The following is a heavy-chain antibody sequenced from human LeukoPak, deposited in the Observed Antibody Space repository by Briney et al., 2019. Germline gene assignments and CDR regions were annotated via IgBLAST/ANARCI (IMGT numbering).Heavy chain of an antibody. V-gene: IGHV4-4*02. J-gene: IGHJ4*02. CDR3: ARNGYYSINY. CDR2: IYHSGST. D-gene: IGHD4-17*01. CDR1: GDSISNNHW. Sequence: SETQSLTCAVSGDSISNNHWWSWVRQPPGKGLEWIGEIYHSGSTNYNPSLKSRVIISVDKSKNQFSLMLNSVTAADTALYYCARNGYYSINYWGQGTLVTVSS.